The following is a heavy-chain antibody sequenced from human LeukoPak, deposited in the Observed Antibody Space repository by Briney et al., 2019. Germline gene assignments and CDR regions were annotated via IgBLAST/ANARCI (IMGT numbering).Heavy chain of an antibody. CDR1: GYTLTELS. Sequence: ASVKVSCKVSGYTLTELSMHWVRQAPGRGLEWMGGFDPEDGETIYAQKFQGRVTMTRDTSTSTVYMELSSLRSEDTAVYYCAREGQWELQPGNAFDIWGQGTMVTVSS. CDR2: FDPEDGET. V-gene: IGHV1-24*01. J-gene: IGHJ3*02. D-gene: IGHD1-26*01. CDR3: AREGQWELQPGNAFDI.